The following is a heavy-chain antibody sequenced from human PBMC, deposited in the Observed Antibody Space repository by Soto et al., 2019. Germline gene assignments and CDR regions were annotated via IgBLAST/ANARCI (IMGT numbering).Heavy chain of an antibody. CDR1: GASMGRYY. D-gene: IGHD3-10*01. Sequence: WETLSLTCTVSGASMGRYYWSWIRQSPGKGLEWIGYISDSETTNYSPSLRSRVTISLETSKSQFSLKLSSVTAADTAVYYCARVDYYGAGTYLFDYWGPGTLVTVSS. CDR3: ARVDYYGAGTYLFDY. V-gene: IGHV4-59*01. CDR2: ISDSETT. J-gene: IGHJ4*02.